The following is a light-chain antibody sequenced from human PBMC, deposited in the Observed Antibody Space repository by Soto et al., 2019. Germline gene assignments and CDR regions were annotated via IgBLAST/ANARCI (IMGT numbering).Light chain of an antibody. Sequence: QSALTQPASVSGSPGQSITISCTGTSSDVGGYNYVSWYQQNPGKAPKLMIYDVNNRPSGVSYRFSGSKSGNTASLTISGLQAEDEADYYCSSYTSSSTRVFGTGTKLTAL. V-gene: IGLV2-14*01. CDR2: DVN. J-gene: IGLJ1*01. CDR3: SSYTSSSTRV. CDR1: SSDVGGYNY.